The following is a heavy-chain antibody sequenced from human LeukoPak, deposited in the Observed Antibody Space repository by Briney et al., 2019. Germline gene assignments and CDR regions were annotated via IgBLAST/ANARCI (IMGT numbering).Heavy chain of an antibody. V-gene: IGHV4-61*08. Sequence: PSETLSLTCTVSGGSISSGGYYWSWIRQHPGKGLEWIGYIYYSGSTNYNPSLKSRVTISVDTSKNQFSLKLSSVTAADTAVYYCARIYYGSGSLINDAFDIWGQGTMVTVSS. CDR1: GGSISSGGYY. D-gene: IGHD3-10*01. J-gene: IGHJ3*02. CDR3: ARIYYGSGSLINDAFDI. CDR2: IYYSGST.